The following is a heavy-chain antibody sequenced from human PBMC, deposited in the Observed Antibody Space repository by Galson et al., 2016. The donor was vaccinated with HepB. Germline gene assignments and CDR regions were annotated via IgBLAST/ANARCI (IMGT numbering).Heavy chain of an antibody. Sequence: SLRLSCAASGLSFSNDAMSWVRQAPGKGLEWVSSLRGDGTHPEYADSVKGRFTISRDNSKRTVFLQMNTLRVDDTGVYYCTKDRLPWTYYGASFDVWGPGTPVSVSS. CDR2: LRGDGTHP. CDR1: GLSFSNDA. J-gene: IGHJ4*02. D-gene: IGHD3-3*01. CDR3: TKDRLPWTYYGASFDV. V-gene: IGHV3-23*01.